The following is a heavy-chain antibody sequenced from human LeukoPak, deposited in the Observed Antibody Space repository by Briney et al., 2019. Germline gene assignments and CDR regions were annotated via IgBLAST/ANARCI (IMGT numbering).Heavy chain of an antibody. V-gene: IGHV3-30*18. Sequence: GGSLRLSCAASGFTFSSYGMHWVRQAPGKGLEWVAVISYDGSNKYYADSVKGRFTISRDNSKNTLYLQMNSLRAEDTAVYYCAKDGSIQGCCSGGSCYSEYFQHWGQGTLVTVSS. CDR2: ISYDGSNK. CDR1: GFTFSSYG. D-gene: IGHD2-15*01. CDR3: AKDGSIQGCCSGGSCYSEYFQH. J-gene: IGHJ1*01.